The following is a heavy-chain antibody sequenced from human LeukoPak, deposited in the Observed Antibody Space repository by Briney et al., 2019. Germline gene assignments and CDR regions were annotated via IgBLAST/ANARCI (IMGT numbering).Heavy chain of an antibody. CDR1: GYTFTSYD. J-gene: IGHJ4*02. CDR3: ARGADERYCSGGSCYYSDY. D-gene: IGHD2-15*01. Sequence: GASVKVSCKASGYTFTSYDINWVRQAPGQGLEWMGWINTNTGNPTYAQGFTGRFVFSLDTSVSTAYLQISGLKAEDTAVHYCARGADERYCSGGSCYYSDYWGQGTLVTVSS. CDR2: INTNTGNP. V-gene: IGHV7-4-1*02.